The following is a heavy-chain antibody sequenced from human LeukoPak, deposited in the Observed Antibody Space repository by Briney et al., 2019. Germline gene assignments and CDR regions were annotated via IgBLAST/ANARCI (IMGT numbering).Heavy chain of an antibody. CDR3: ARIVRSYGFCDY. J-gene: IGHJ4*02. V-gene: IGHV4-4*09. D-gene: IGHD5-18*01. CDR2: MHGSGSP. Sequence: PSETLTLTCSVSGASVRSDHWNWIRQSPGKGLEWIAYMHGSGSPNYNPSLASRLTLSVDATENQLSLKLSSVTAADTAVYYCARIVRSYGFCDYWGQGTLVTVSS. CDR1: GASVRSDH.